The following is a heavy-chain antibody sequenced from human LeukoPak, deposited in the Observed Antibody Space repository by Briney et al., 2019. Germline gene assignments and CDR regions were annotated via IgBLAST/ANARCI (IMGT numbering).Heavy chain of an antibody. CDR2: VKSKSDGGTA. Sequence: GGSLRLSCAASGFTLSNAWMNWFRQAPGRGREWVGRVKSKSDGGTADYAAPVKGRFTISRDDSKSTLYVQMSSLKIEDTALYYCTPGGKDYVHWGQGTLVTVSS. D-gene: IGHD4-17*01. CDR3: TPGGKDYVH. CDR1: GFTLSNAW. V-gene: IGHV3-15*07. J-gene: IGHJ4*02.